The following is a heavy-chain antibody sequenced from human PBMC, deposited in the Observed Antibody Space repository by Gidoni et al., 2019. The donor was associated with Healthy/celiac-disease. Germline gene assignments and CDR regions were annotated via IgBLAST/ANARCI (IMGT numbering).Heavy chain of an antibody. CDR2: INPNSGGT. Sequence: QVQLVQSGAEVTKPGASVKVSCKASGYTFTGYYMHWVRQAPGQGLEWMGWINPNSGGTNYAQKLQGRVTMTRDTSISTAYMELSRLRSDDTAVYYCARDLYGIYGDLPGDYWGQGTLVTVSS. CDR1: GYTFTGYY. CDR3: ARDLYGIYGDLPGDY. D-gene: IGHD4-17*01. J-gene: IGHJ4*02. V-gene: IGHV1-2*02.